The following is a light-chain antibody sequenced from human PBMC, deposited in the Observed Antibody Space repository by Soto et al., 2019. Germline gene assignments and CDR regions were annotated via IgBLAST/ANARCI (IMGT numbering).Light chain of an antibody. CDR1: RSNIGSNY. CDR2: SNN. J-gene: IGLJ3*02. Sequence: QSVLTQPPSASGTPGQRVTISCSGSRSNIGSNYVYWYQQLPGTAPKLLIYSNNQRPSGVPDRFSGSKSGTSASLAISGLRSEDEAEYYCAAWDDRLSGLVFGGGTKVTVL. CDR3: AAWDDRLSGLV. V-gene: IGLV1-47*02.